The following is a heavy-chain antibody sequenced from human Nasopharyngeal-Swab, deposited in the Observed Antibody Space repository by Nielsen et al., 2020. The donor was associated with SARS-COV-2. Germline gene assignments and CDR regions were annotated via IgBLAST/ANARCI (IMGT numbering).Heavy chain of an antibody. V-gene: IGHV1-3*01. D-gene: IGHD3/OR15-3a*01. CDR3: ARDSGRDWCGQDY. CDR2: INAGKGNT. Sequence: ASVKVSCKASGYTLSTYAMYWVRQAPGQRPEFMGWINAGKGNTIYSQRFQGRVRISRDTSANTVYMELNRLRSEDTAVYYCARDSGRDWCGQDYWGQGTLVTVSS. J-gene: IGHJ4*02. CDR1: GYTLSTYA.